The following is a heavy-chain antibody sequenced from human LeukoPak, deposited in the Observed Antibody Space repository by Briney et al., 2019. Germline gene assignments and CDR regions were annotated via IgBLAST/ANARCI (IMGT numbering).Heavy chain of an antibody. CDR3: ARDRERVVATMGYY. CDR1: GYTFTSYG. J-gene: IGHJ4*02. Sequence: ASVKVSCKASGYTFTSYGISWVRQAPRQGLEWMGWISAYNGNTNYAQKLQGRVTMTTDTSTSTAYMELRSLRSDDTAVYYCARDRERVVATMGYYWGQGTLVTVSS. V-gene: IGHV1-18*01. CDR2: ISAYNGNT. D-gene: IGHD5-12*01.